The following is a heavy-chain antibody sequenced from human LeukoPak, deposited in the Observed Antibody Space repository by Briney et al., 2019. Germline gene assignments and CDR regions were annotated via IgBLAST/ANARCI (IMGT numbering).Heavy chain of an antibody. D-gene: IGHD6-19*01. V-gene: IGHV4-34*01. CDR2: INHSGST. CDR1: GGSFSGYY. Sequence: PSETLSLTCAVYGGSFSGYYWSWIRQPPGKGLEWIGEINHSGSTNYNPSLKSRVTISVDTSKNQFSLKLGSVTAADTAVYYCARGLGSSGWYAYWGQGTLVTVSS. J-gene: IGHJ4*02. CDR3: ARGLGSSGWYAY.